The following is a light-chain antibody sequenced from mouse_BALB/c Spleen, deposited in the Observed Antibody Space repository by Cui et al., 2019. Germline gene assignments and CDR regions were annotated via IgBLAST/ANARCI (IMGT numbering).Light chain of an antibody. V-gene: IGKV4-68*01. Sequence: QIVLTQPPAPMSAPPGEKVTMTCSASSSVSYMYWYQQKPRSSPKPWIYLTSNLASGVPARFSGSGSGTSYSLTISSMEAEDAATYYCQQWSSNPPTFGGGTKLEIK. CDR2: LTS. CDR3: QQWSSNPPT. CDR1: SSVSY. J-gene: IGKJ2*01.